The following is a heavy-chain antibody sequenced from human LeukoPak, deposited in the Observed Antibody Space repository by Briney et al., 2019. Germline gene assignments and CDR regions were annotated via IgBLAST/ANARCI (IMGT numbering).Heavy chain of an antibody. V-gene: IGHV4-39*01. CDR3: ARRNSNYNNAFDI. D-gene: IGHD4-4*01. J-gene: IGHJ3*02. CDR2: IYYSGST. Sequence: SETLSLTCIVSGGSISSSSYYWGWIRQPPGKGLEWIGSIYYSGSTYYNPSLKSRVTISVDTSKNQFSLKLSSVTAADTAVYYCARRNSNYNNAFDIWGQGTMVTVSS. CDR1: GGSISSSSYY.